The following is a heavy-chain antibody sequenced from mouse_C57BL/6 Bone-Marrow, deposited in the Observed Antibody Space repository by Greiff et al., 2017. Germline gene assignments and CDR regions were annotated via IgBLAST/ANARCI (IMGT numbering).Heavy chain of an antibody. Sequence: VQLQQSGAELVRPGASVKLSCTASGYTITDDYMHWVKQRPEQGLEWIGWIDPENGDTEYASKFQGKATITADTSSSTAYVQLSGLTSGDTAVDYCTLIGNWGQGTLVTVSA. CDR2: IDPENGDT. CDR3: TLIGN. V-gene: IGHV14-4*01. CDR1: GYTITDDY. J-gene: IGHJ3*02.